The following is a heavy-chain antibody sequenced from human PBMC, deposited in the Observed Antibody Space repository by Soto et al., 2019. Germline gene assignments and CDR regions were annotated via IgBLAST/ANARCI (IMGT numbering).Heavy chain of an antibody. Sequence: GGSLGLSCAASGFTFSNAWINWVRQAPGKGLEWVGRVKSKTHGGTTDYADSVKGRFTISRDNTKNSVSLQMSSLRVEDTAMYYCTRDRGGSYDSWFDPWGRGTLVTVSS. CDR3: TRDRGGSYDSWFDP. J-gene: IGHJ5*02. CDR1: GFTFSNAW. CDR2: VKSKTHGGTT. V-gene: IGHV3-15*07. D-gene: IGHD1-26*01.